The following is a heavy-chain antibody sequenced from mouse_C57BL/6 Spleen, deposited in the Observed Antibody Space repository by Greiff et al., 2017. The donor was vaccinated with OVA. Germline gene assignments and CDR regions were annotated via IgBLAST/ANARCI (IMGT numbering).Heavy chain of an antibody. CDR1: GYTFTSYW. V-gene: IGHV1-72*01. J-gene: IGHJ4*01. CDR3: ARLGPITTVVAKDYAMDY. CDR2: IDPNSGGT. Sequence: QVQLQQPGAELVKPGASVKLSCKASGYTFTSYWMHWVKQRPGRGLEWIGRIDPNSGGTKYNEKFKSKATLTVDKPSSTAYMQLSSLTSEDSAVYYCARLGPITTVVAKDYAMDYWGQGTSVTVSS. D-gene: IGHD1-1*01.